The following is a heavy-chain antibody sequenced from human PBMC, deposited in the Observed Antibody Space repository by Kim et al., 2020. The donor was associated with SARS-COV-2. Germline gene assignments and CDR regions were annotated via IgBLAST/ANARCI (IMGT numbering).Heavy chain of an antibody. D-gene: IGHD3-10*01. J-gene: IGHJ4*02. CDR3: ARGGPFSGSGSPFDY. CDR2: INIGNGNT. Sequence: ASVKVSCKASGYTFSNNGIDWVRRVPGQRLEWMGWINIGNGNTEYSEKFYDRLTITRDTSASASYLELSRLTSEDSGVYYCARGGPFSGSGSPFDYWGQG. CDR1: GYTFSNNG. V-gene: IGHV1-3*04.